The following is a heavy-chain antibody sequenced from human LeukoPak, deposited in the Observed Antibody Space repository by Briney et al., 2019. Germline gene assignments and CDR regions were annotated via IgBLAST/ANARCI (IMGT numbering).Heavy chain of an antibody. D-gene: IGHD2-2*01. CDR1: GGTFSSYA. CDR3: ARAGAVKTCPPRSTSCRHYYYYYGMDV. CDR2: IIPILGTA. V-gene: IGHV1-69*13. Sequence: SVKVSCKASGGTFSSYAISWVRQAPGQGLEWMGGIIPILGTANYAQKFQGRVTITADESTSTAYMELSSLRSEDTAVYYCARAGAVKTCPPRSTSCRHYYYYYGMDVWGQGTTVTVSS. J-gene: IGHJ6*02.